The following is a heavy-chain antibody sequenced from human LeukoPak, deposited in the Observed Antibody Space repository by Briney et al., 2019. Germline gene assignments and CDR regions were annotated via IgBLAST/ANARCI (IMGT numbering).Heavy chain of an antibody. CDR2: INPNSGGT. CDR3: ARDSVPHDAFDI. V-gene: IGHV1-2*02. CDR1: GYTFTGYY. J-gene: IGHJ3*02. Sequence: ASVKVSCKASGYTFTGYYMHWVRQAPGQGLEWMGWINPNSGGTNYAQKFQGRVTMTRDTSISTAYMELSRLRSDDTAVYYCARDSVPHDAFDIWGQGTMVTVSS. D-gene: IGHD5/OR15-5a*01.